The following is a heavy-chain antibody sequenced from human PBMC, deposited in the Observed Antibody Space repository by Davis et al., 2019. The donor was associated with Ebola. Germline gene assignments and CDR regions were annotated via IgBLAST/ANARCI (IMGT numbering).Heavy chain of an antibody. CDR3: ARRPMVRDFWFDP. CDR1: GGSISSSSYY. J-gene: IGHJ5*02. D-gene: IGHD3-10*01. Sequence: PSETLSLTCTVSGGSISSSSYYWGWIRQPPGKGLEWIGSIYYSGSTYYNPSLKSRVTISVDTSKNQFSLKLSSVTAADTAVYYCARRPMVRDFWFDPWGQGTLVTVSS. CDR2: IYYSGST. V-gene: IGHV4-39*01.